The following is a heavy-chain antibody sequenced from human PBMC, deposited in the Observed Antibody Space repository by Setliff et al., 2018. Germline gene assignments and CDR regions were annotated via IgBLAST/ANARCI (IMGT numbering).Heavy chain of an antibody. CDR3: ARGSTVVTPRHTFDI. J-gene: IGHJ3*02. D-gene: IGHD4-17*01. Sequence: GGSLRLSCAASGFTFSSYWMHWVRQVPGKGLVWVSRLTSDGGTTSYADSVKGRFTISRDNAKNTLYLQMNSLTAEDTAVYYCARGSTVVTPRHTFDIWGQGTMVTVSS. CDR2: LTSDGGTT. CDR1: GFTFSSYW. V-gene: IGHV3-74*01.